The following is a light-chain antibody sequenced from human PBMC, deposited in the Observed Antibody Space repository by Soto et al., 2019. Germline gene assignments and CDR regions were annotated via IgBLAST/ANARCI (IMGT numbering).Light chain of an antibody. CDR2: GAS. Sequence: EIVMTQSPATLSVSPGERATLSCRASQSVSSNLAWYQQKPGQAPRLLIYGASTRATGIPARFSGSGSGTEFTLTISSLQSEDFAVYYCQQYNNWLPLTFGQGTKLAIK. CDR1: QSVSSN. V-gene: IGKV3-15*01. CDR3: QQYNNWLPLT. J-gene: IGKJ2*01.